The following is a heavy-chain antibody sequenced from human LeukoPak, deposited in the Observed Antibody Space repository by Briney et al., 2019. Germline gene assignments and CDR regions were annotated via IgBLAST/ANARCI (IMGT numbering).Heavy chain of an antibody. CDR2: INPNSGGT. V-gene: IGHV1-2*02. CDR3: AKYSSGYYYYGMDV. CDR1: GYTFTGYY. D-gene: IGHD6-19*01. J-gene: IGHJ6*02. Sequence: ASVKVSCKASGYTFTGYYMHWVRQAPGQGLEWMGWINPNSGGTNYAQKFQGRVTMTRDTSISTAYMELSRLRSDDTAVYYCAKYSSGYYYYGMDVWGRGTTVTVSS.